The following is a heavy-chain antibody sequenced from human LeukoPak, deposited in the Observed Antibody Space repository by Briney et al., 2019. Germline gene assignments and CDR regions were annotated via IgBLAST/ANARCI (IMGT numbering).Heavy chain of an antibody. J-gene: IGHJ6*02. CDR2: ISGDGGST. Sequence: GGSLRLPCAASGFTFDDYAMHWVRQAPGKGLEWVSLISGDGGSTYYADSVKGRFTISRDNSKNSLYLQMNSLRTEDTALYYCATEHHPAHSSSSIPDGEYYYYYGMDVWGQGTTVTVSS. V-gene: IGHV3-43*02. D-gene: IGHD6-6*01. CDR1: GFTFDDYA. CDR3: ATEHHPAHSSSSIPDGEYYYYYGMDV.